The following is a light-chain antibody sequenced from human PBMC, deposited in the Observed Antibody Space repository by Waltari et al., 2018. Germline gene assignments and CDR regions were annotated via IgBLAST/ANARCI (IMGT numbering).Light chain of an antibody. CDR3: SSYVGHTLWV. V-gene: IGLV2-14*03. Sequence: QSAPTQPASVSGSPGQSIPISCTGGYKYVSWYQQHPGKAPKLIIYDVSNRPSGISDRFSGSKSGNTASLTISGLQAEDEAYYYCSSYVGHTLWVFGGGTKLTVL. J-gene: IGLJ3*02. CDR2: DVS. CDR1: GYKY.